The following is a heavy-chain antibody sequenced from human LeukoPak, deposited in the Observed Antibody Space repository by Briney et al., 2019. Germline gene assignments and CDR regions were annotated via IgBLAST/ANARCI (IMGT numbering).Heavy chain of an antibody. CDR3: ARGSRPSSWYPPCFDY. D-gene: IGHD6-13*01. J-gene: IGHJ4*02. CDR2: IYDSGST. CDR1: GGSISIYY. Sequence: SETLSRNCTGSGGSISIYYWSWIRQPPGKGLEGVGYIYDSGSTNYNPSLKSRVTISVDTSKNQFSLKLTSVTAADTAVYYCARGSRPSSWYPPCFDYWGQGTLVTVSS. V-gene: IGHV4-59*01.